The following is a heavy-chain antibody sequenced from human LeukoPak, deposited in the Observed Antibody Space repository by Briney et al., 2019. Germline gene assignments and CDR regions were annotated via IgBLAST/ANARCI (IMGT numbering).Heavy chain of an antibody. J-gene: IGHJ4*02. Sequence: GGSLRLSCAASGFTFSNYGMHWVRQAPGKGLEWLAFVSYDGNKKYYADSVTGRFTISRDNSKNTLSLQMNSLRPEDTAVYYCARAITPVVPAAISDYWGQGTLVTVSS. V-gene: IGHV3-30*03. CDR1: GFTFSNYG. CDR3: ARAITPVVPAAISDY. D-gene: IGHD2-2*02. CDR2: VSYDGNKK.